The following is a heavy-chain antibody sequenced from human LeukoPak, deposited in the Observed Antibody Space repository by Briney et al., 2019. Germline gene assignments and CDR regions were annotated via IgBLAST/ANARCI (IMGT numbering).Heavy chain of an antibody. V-gene: IGHV1-46*01. CDR2: INPSGGST. CDR1: GYTFTSYY. D-gene: IGHD4-17*01. Sequence: ASVKVSCKASGYTFTSYYMHWVRQAPGQGLEWLGIINPSGGSTTYAQKFQGRVTMTRDTSTSRVYMELYSLRSEDTAVYYCARGGRDYGDFLAGHWGQGTLVTVSS. CDR3: ARGGRDYGDFLAGH. J-gene: IGHJ4*02.